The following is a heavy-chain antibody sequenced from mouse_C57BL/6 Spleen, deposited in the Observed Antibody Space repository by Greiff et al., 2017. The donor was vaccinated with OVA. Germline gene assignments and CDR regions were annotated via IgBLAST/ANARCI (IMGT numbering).Heavy chain of an antibody. V-gene: IGHV14-4*01. CDR3: TTGAMDY. CDR2: IDPENGDT. Sequence: EVQLQQSGAELVRPGASVKLYCTASGFNIQDDYMHWVKQRPEQGLEWIGWIDPENGDTEYASKFQGKATITADTSSNTAYLQLSSLTSEDTAVXYCTTGAMDYWRQGTSVTVSS. J-gene: IGHJ4*01. CDR1: GFNIQDDY.